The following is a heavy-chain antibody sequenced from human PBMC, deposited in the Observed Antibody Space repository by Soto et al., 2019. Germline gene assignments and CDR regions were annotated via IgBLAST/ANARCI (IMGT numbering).Heavy chain of an antibody. CDR3: ARWGITAGTTLRPYYGMDV. CDR1: GGTFSSYA. J-gene: IGHJ6*02. CDR2: IIPIFGTA. Sequence: ASVKVSCKASGGTFSSYAISWVRQAPGQGLEWMGGIIPIFGTANYAQKFQGRVTITADESTSTAYMELSSLRSEDTAVYYCARWGITAGTTLRPYYGMDVWGQGTTVTVSS. V-gene: IGHV1-69*13. D-gene: IGHD6-13*01.